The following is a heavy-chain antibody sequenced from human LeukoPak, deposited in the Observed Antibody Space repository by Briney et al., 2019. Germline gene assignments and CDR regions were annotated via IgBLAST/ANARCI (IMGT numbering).Heavy chain of an antibody. V-gene: IGHV3-74*01. CDR3: ARDLMVGSPFDS. J-gene: IGHJ4*02. D-gene: IGHD2-8*01. CDR2: INTDGST. CDR1: GFTFSSYS. Sequence: PGGSLRLSCAASGFTFSSYSMNWVRQAPGKGLVWVSRINTDGSTSYADSVKGRFTISRDNAKNTLYLQMNSLRAEDTAVYYCARDLMVGSPFDSWGQGTLVTVSS.